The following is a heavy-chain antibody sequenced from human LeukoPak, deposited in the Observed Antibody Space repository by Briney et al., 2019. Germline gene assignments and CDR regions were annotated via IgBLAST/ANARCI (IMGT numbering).Heavy chain of an antibody. Sequence: PGRSLRLSCAASGFTFTNYAMHWVRQAPGKGLEWAAVISYDGSDKYYADSVKGRFTISRDNAKNSLYLQMNSLRAEDTAVYYCARGPYGDYIDAFDYWGQGTLVTVSS. D-gene: IGHD4-17*01. CDR3: ARGPYGDYIDAFDY. CDR1: GFTFTNYA. V-gene: IGHV3-30*04. J-gene: IGHJ4*02. CDR2: ISYDGSDK.